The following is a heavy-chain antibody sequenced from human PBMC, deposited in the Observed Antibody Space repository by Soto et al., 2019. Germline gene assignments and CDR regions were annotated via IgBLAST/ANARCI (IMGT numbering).Heavy chain of an antibody. Sequence: QVHLAESGGGVVQPGTSLRLSCAASGFPFDRYAIHWVRQAPGKGLEWVAAIWYDGSYTYYGEAVKGRFLISRDNSKNTVFLEMNSLRAEDADVYFCAKGRIAVAAGAFDSWGPGTRVIVSS. CDR1: GFPFDRYA. V-gene: IGHV3-33*03. CDR3: AKGRIAVAAGAFDS. D-gene: IGHD6-19*01. J-gene: IGHJ3*01. CDR2: IWYDGSYT.